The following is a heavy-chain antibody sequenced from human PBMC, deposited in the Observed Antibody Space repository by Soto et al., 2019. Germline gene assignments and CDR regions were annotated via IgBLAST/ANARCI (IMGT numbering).Heavy chain of an antibody. V-gene: IGHV5-51*01. Sequence: GESLKISCKGSVYSFTNYCIAWVRQMPGKGLEYMWIIYPSDSDTRYSPSFQGQVTISADKSISTAYLQWSSLKASDTAIYYCARHGFYGDYSSNYFDPWGQGTLVNVSS. J-gene: IGHJ5*02. D-gene: IGHD4-17*01. CDR2: IYPSDSDT. CDR1: VYSFTNYC. CDR3: ARHGFYGDYSSNYFDP.